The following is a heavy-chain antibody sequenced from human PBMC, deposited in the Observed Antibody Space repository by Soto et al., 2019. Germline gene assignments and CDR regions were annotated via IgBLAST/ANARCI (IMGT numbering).Heavy chain of an antibody. CDR1: GYTFTSYY. D-gene: IGHD2-2*01. V-gene: IGHV1-46*01. CDR2: INPSGGST. CDR3: AGYCSSSICPEDHYFALEV. Sequence: ASVKVSCKASGYTFTSYYMHWVRQAPGQGLEWMGIINPSGGSTSYAQKFQGRVTMTRDTSTSTVSLKLSSVSAPDTARYFCAGYCSSSICPEDHYFALEVWGQGTTVTVSS. J-gene: IGHJ6*02.